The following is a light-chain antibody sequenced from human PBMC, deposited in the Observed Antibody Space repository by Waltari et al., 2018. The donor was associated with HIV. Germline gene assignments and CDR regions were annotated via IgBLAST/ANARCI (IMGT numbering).Light chain of an antibody. CDR3: QQYASFPPS. CDR2: AVS. Sequence: DTQMTQSPSSLSAPVGDRVTITCLATQHVSAWLAWYQQRPGKAPKSLIHAVSNLQKWAPSRFSGSGSGTDFNLTINCLQSEDFAIYYCQQYASFPPSFGGGTKIEI. CDR1: QHVSAW. J-gene: IGKJ4*01. V-gene: IGKV1D-16*01.